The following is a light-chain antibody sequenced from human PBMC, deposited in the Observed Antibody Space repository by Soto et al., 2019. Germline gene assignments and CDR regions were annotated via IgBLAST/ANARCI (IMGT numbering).Light chain of an antibody. V-gene: IGLV2-23*01. CDR3: CSLTNGATWV. CDR1: NSDVGSHNF. CDR2: EAS. J-gene: IGLJ3*02. Sequence: QSALTRPASVSGSPGQSITISCTGTNSDVGSHNFVSWYQQYPGKAPKLLIYEASKRPTGLSNRFSGSKSGNTASLTISGLQAEDDADYYCCSLTNGATWVFGVGTKLTVL.